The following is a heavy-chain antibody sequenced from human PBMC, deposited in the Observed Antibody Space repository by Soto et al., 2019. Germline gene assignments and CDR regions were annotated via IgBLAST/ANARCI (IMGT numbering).Heavy chain of an antibody. J-gene: IGHJ4*02. CDR3: AKEHHYSSSWSEFDY. CDR1: GFTFSSYA. D-gene: IGHD6-13*01. V-gene: IGHV3-23*01. Sequence: EVQLLGSGGGLVQPGGSLRLSCAASGFTFSSYAMSWVRQAPGKGLEWVSAISGSGVSTYYADSVKGRFTISRDNSKNTLYLQMNSLRAEDTAVYYGAKEHHYSSSWSEFDYWGQGTLVTVSS. CDR2: ISGSGVST.